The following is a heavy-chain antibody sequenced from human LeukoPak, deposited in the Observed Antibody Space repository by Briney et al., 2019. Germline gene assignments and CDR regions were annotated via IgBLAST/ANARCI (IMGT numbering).Heavy chain of an antibody. CDR3: ARDRESSSWFDY. CDR2: ISSSSSYI. J-gene: IGHJ4*02. Sequence: GGSLRLSCAASGFTFSIYSMNWVRQAPGKGLEWVSSISSSSSYIYYADSVKGRFTISRDNAKNSLYLQMNSLRAADTAVYYCARDRESSSWFDYWGQGTLVTASS. CDR1: GFTFSIYS. D-gene: IGHD6-13*01. V-gene: IGHV3-21*01.